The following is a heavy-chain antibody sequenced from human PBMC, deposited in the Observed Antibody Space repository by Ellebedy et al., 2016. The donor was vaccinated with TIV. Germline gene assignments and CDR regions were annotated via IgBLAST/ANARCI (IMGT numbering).Heavy chain of an antibody. J-gene: IGHJ4*02. CDR2: ISAFNGDT. V-gene: IGHV1-18*04. D-gene: IGHD2-15*01. CDR1: GYTFTSFG. Sequence: ASVKVSCKASGYTFTSFGITWVRQAPGQGLEWMGWISAFNGDTNYVQKLQGRVTMTSNTSTSTAYMELRSLRSDDTAVYYCARVIGLRDCSGDICSPPPPLDHWGQGALVTVSS. CDR3: ARVIGLRDCSGDICSPPPPLDH.